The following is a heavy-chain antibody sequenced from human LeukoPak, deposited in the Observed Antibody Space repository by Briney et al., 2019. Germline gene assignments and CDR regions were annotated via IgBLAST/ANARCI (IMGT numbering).Heavy chain of an antibody. CDR3: ASDRVFYGLDV. Sequence: GGSLRLSCAASGFTFSSYWMHWVRPAPGKGLMWVSRIKSDGSETSYADSVKGRFTISRDNARNTLYLQMNSLRPEDTAIYYCASDRVFYGLDVWGQWTTVTVSS. CDR2: IKSDGSET. CDR1: GFTFSSYW. J-gene: IGHJ6*02. V-gene: IGHV3-74*01.